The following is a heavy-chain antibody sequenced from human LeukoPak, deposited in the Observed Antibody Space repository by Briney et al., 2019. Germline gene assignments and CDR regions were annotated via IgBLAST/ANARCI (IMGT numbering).Heavy chain of an antibody. V-gene: IGHV3-30*02. CDR2: IRYDGSNK. CDR1: GFTFSSYG. D-gene: IGHD5-24*01. J-gene: IGHJ6*02. CDR3: ARERWTYYYYYGMDV. Sequence: GGSLRLSCAASGFTFSSYGMHWVRQAPGKGLEWVAFIRYDGSNKYYADSVKGRFTISRDNSKNTLYLQMNSLRAEDTAVYYCARERWTYYYYYGMDVWGQGTTVTVSS.